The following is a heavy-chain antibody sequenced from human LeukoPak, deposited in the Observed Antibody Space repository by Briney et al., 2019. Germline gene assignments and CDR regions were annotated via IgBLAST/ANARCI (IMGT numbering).Heavy chain of an antibody. V-gene: IGHV3-7*01. CDR1: GFTFSSYW. J-gene: IGHJ3*02. D-gene: IGHD3-22*01. CDR2: IKQDGGQK. CDR3: ARGDYYESSGYFIDAFDI. Sequence: PGGSLRLSCAASGFTFSSYWMTWVRQAPGKGLEWVANIKQDGGQKFYVDSVKGRFTISRDNAKNSLYLQMNSLRAEDTALYYCARGDYYESSGYFIDAFDIWGQGTMVTVSS.